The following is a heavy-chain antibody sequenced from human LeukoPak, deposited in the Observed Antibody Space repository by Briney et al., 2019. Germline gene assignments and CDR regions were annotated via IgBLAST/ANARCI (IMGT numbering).Heavy chain of an antibody. J-gene: IGHJ4*02. CDR3: AKAGYSGYDGGDYFDY. V-gene: IGHV3-23*01. D-gene: IGHD5-12*01. CDR1: GFTFSSCA. Sequence: GGSLRLSCAASGFTFSSCAMSWVRQAPGKGLEWVSAISGSGGSTYYADSVKGRFTISRDNSKNTLYLQMNSLRAEDTAVYYCAKAGYSGYDGGDYFDYWGQGTLVTVSS. CDR2: ISGSGGST.